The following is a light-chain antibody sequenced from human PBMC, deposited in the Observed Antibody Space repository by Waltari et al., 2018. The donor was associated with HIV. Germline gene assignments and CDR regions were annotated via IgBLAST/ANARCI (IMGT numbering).Light chain of an antibody. CDR2: SNN. Sequence: QSVVTQPPSASGTPGQGVTISCSGSSSNIGSETVNWTQQRPGTAPNLRSYSNNHRPSGVPDRFSGSKSGPSASLAIIGLQSEYEADYYCATWYDSLYGYVFGTGTKVTVL. J-gene: IGLJ1*01. V-gene: IGLV1-44*01. CDR3: ATWYDSLYGYV. CDR1: SSNIGSET.